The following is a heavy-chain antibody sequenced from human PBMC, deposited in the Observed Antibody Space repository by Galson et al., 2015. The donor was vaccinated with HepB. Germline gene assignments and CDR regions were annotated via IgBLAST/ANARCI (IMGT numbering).Heavy chain of an antibody. CDR3: ARGRPGGSENWFDP. J-gene: IGHJ5*02. CDR2: ISSSSSYT. D-gene: IGHD3-10*01. V-gene: IGHV3-11*06. CDR1: GFTFSDYY. Sequence: SLRLSCAASGFTFSDYYMSWIRQAPGKGLGWVSYISSSSSYTNYADSVKGRFTISRDNAKNSLYLQMNSLRAEDTAVYYCARGRPGGSENWFDPWGQGTLVTVSS.